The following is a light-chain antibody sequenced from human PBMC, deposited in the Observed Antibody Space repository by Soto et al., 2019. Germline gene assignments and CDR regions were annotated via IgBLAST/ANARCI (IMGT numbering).Light chain of an antibody. CDR1: QSVGTW. CDR2: GAS. J-gene: IGKJ1*01. V-gene: IGKV1-5*01. CDR3: QHYRRNTWS. Sequence: DIQMTQSPSTLSASVGGRVTITCRASQSVGTWVAWYQQKPGKAPKLLIYGASNLESGAPSRFSGSGSGTEFTLTITTLQPDDFATYFCQHYRRNTWSFGPGTKVDIK.